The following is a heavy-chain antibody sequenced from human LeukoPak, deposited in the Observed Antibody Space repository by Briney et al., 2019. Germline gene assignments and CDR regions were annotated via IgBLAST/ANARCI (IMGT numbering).Heavy chain of an antibody. CDR2: IYWDDDK. V-gene: IGHV2-5*02. J-gene: IGHJ4*02. Sequence: TLSLTCTVSGGSISSSSYYWAWIRQPPGKALEWLALIYWDDDKRYSPSLKSRLTITKDTSKNQVVLTMTNMDPVDTATYYCAHELHDYGDYYFDYWGQGALVTVSS. CDR1: GGSISSSSYY. CDR3: AHELHDYGDYYFDY. D-gene: IGHD4-17*01.